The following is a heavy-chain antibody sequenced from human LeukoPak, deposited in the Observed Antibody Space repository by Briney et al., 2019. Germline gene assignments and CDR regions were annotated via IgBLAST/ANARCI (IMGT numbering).Heavy chain of an antibody. J-gene: IGHJ4*02. V-gene: IGHV3-15*01. CDR3: TTGINMVRGVPGVCFDY. D-gene: IGHD3-10*01. CDR2: IKSKTDGGTT. CDR1: GFTFSNAW. Sequence: GGSLRLSCAASGFTFSNAWMSWVRQAPGKGLEWVGRIKSKTDGGTTDYAAPVKGRFTISRDDSKNTLYLQMNSLKTEDTAVYYCTTGINMVRGVPGVCFDYWGQGTLVTVSS.